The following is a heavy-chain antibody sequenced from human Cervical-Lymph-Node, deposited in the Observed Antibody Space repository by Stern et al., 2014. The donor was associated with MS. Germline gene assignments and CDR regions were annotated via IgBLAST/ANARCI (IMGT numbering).Heavy chain of an antibody. CDR3: ARQPTGFPNWFDP. CDR2: FHCNGNA. V-gene: IGHV4-39*01. CDR1: GASISTSCYC. D-gene: IGHD4-17*01. Sequence: VQLVESGPGLVKPSETLSLTCTVSGASISTSCYCWSWVRQSPGKGMEWMGTFHCNGNAYYNPSLRSRVTLSVDTSKNQFSLILTSVTAADTAVYYCARQPTGFPNWFDPWGQGTLVTVSS. J-gene: IGHJ5*02.